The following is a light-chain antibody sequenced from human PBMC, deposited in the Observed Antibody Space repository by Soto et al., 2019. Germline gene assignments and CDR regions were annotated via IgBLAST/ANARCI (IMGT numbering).Light chain of an antibody. J-gene: IGLJ3*02. Sequence: NFMLTQPHSVSQSPGKTVTISCTGSSGSIASNYVQWYQQRPGSAPTTVIYENNQRPSGVPARFSGSIDSSSSASLTISGLKPEDEADYYCQYYGTNTLVFGGGTQLTVL. CDR3: QYYGTNTLV. V-gene: IGLV6-57*02. CDR1: SGSIASNY. CDR2: ENN.